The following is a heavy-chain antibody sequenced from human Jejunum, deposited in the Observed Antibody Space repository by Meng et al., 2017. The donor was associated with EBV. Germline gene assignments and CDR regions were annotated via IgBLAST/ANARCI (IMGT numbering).Heavy chain of an antibody. D-gene: IGHD3-16*02. CDR2: INHSGST. J-gene: IGHJ4*02. V-gene: IGHV4-34*02. Sequence: QVHLQQWGAGLLNPSETLSLTCAVYRGSFSGYYWSWIRQHPGKGLEWIGEINHSGSTNYNPSLRSRVTISVETSKNQFSLRLNSVTAADTAVYYCARVAFSYTTRSLDSWGQGTLVTVSS. CDR3: ARVAFSYTTRSLDS. CDR1: RGSFSGYY.